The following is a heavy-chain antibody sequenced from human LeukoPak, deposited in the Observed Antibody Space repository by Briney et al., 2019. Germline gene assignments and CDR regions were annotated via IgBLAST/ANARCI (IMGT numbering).Heavy chain of an antibody. D-gene: IGHD4-23*01. CDR2: INHSGST. Sequence: IPSETLSLTCAVYGGSFSGYYWSWIRQPPGKGLEWIGEINHSGSTNYNPSLKSRVTISVDTSKNQFSLKLSSVTAADTAVYYCARGPPGGGGLYYYYYYGMDVWGQGTTVTVSS. CDR1: GGSFSGYY. J-gene: IGHJ6*02. V-gene: IGHV4-34*01. CDR3: ARGPPGGGGLYYYYYYGMDV.